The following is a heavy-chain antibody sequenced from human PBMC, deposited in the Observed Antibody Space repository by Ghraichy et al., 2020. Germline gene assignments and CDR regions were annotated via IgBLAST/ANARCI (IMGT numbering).Heavy chain of an antibody. V-gene: IGHV1-69*13. CDR1: GGTFSSYA. J-gene: IGHJ4*02. CDR3: ARDYYDSSGYKQYYFDY. CDR2: IIPIFGTA. D-gene: IGHD3-22*01. Sequence: SVKVSCKASGGTFSSYAISWVRQAPGQGLEWMGGIIPIFGTANYAQKFQGRVTITADESTSTAYMELSSLRSEDTAVYYCARDYYDSSGYKQYYFDYWGQGTLVTVSS.